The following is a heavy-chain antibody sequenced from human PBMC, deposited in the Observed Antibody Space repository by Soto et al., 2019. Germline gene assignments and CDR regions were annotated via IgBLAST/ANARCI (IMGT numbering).Heavy chain of an antibody. Sequence: SETLSLTCAVSGGSISSGGYSWSWIRQPPGKGLEWVGYIYHSGSTYYNPSLKSRVTISVDRSKNQFSLKLSSVTAADTAVYYCARLIINSNWFDPWGQGTLVTVSS. D-gene: IGHD3-10*01. V-gene: IGHV4-30-2*01. CDR1: GGSISSGGYS. J-gene: IGHJ5*02. CDR2: IYHSGST. CDR3: ARLIINSNWFDP.